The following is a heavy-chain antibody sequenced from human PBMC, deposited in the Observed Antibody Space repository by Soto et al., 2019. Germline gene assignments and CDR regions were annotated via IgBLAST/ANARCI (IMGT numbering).Heavy chain of an antibody. CDR2: IYYSGST. J-gene: IGHJ6*02. V-gene: IGHV4-31*03. CDR3: ARSLNDCSRTSCYTYPGSSPPQHAMDV. D-gene: IGHD2-2*02. CDR1: GGSISSGGYY. Sequence: LSLTCTVSGGSISSGGYYWSWIRQHPGKGLEWIVYIYYSGSTYYNPSLKSRVTISVDTSKNQFSLKLSSVTAADTAVYYCARSLNDCSRTSCYTYPGSSPPQHAMDVWGQGTTVTVSS.